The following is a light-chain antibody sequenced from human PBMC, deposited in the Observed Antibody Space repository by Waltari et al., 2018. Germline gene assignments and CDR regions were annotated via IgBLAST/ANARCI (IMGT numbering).Light chain of an antibody. CDR3: QQTYSPPYT. CDR2: AAS. J-gene: IGKJ2*01. CDR1: QRINGY. Sequence: DTQMTQSPSSLSASVGDTVSITCRASQRINGYISWYQQKPGKAPKLLISAASSLSSGVPSRFSGSESATDYTLVVSSLHPADVATYFCQQTYSPPYTFGQGTKLEI. V-gene: IGKV1-39*01.